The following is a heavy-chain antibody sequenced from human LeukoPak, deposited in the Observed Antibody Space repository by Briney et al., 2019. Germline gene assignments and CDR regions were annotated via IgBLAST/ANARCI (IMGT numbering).Heavy chain of an antibody. CDR2: IYYSGST. V-gene: IGHV4-59*01. J-gene: IGHJ4*02. CDR3: ARDHYGDQVFDY. D-gene: IGHD4-17*01. CDR1: GGSISSYY. Sequence: PSETLSLTCTVSGGSISSYYWSWIRQPPGKGLEWIGYIYYSGSTNYNPSLKSRVTISVDTSKNQFSLKLSSVTAADTAVYYCARDHYGDQVFDYWGQGTLVTVSS.